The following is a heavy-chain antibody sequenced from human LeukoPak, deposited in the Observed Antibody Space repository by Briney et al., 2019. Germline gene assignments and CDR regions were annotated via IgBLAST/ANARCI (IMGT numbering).Heavy chain of an antibody. V-gene: IGHV4-31*03. CDR3: ARGGSGISNAFDI. CDR2: IYDSGTS. J-gene: IGHJ3*02. Sequence: SQTLSLTCTVSGGSIRSGGYYWSWIRQHPEKGLEWIGYIYDSGTSYYNPSLKSRVTMSVDTSKNQFSLKLMSVTAADTAVYYCARGGSGISNAFDIWGQGTMVTVSS. D-gene: IGHD3-10*01. CDR1: GGSIRSGGYY.